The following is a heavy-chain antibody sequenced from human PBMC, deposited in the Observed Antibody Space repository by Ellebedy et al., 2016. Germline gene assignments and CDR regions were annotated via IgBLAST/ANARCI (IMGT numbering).Heavy chain of an antibody. V-gene: IGHV3-15*01. CDR2: IKSKTDGGTT. CDR1: GFTFSNAW. D-gene: IGHD3-3*01. J-gene: IGHJ6*02. Sequence: LSLTCAASGFTFSNAWMSWVRPAPGKGLEWVGRIKSKTDGGTTDYAAPVKGRFTISRDDSKNTLYLQMNSLKTEDTAVYYCTTLSLRFLEWDYYGMDVWGQGTTVTVSS. CDR3: TTLSLRFLEWDYYGMDV.